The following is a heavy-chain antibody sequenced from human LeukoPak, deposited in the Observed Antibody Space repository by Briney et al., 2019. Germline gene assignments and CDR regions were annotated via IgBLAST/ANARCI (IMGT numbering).Heavy chain of an antibody. CDR3: ARDTDYYGSGRHGYFDH. CDR1: GLTISNNF. CDR2: IYKDGSK. V-gene: IGHV3-66*01. D-gene: IGHD3-10*01. J-gene: IGHJ1*01. Sequence: GGSLRLSCAASGLTISNNFMGWVRQAPGKGREWVSLIYKDGSKNSAASVKGRFTISRDNSKNTLHLQMNSLRAEDTAVYYCARDTDYYGSGRHGYFDHWGQGTLVTVSS.